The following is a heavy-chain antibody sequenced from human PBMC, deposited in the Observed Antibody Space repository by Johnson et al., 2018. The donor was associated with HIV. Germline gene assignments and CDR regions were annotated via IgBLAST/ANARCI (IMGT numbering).Heavy chain of an antibody. CDR2: ISYDGNNK. D-gene: IGHD2-15*01. CDR1: GFSFSRYA. J-gene: IGHJ3*02. CDR3: ARYCRWGSCYSVWQKNYAFDI. V-gene: IGHV3-30-3*01. Sequence: QVTLVESGGGVVQPGRSLRLSCEASGFSFSRYAMHWVRQAPGKGLEWVAVISYDGNNKYYADSVKGPFTISRDNSKNTLYLQLNSLRAEDTAVYYCARYCRWGSCYSVWQKNYAFDIWGQGTMVTVSS.